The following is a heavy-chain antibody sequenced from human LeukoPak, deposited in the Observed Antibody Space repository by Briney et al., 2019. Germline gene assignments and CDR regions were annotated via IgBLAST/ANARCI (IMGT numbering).Heavy chain of an antibody. J-gene: IGHJ4*02. CDR3: ARDQGGRYGSDY. CDR1: GYTFTGYY. D-gene: IGHD4-17*01. CDR2: INPNSGGT. V-gene: IGHV1-2*02. Sequence: ASVKVSCKASGYTFTGYYMHWVRQAPGKGLEWMGWINPNSGGTNYAQKFQGRVTMTRDTSTSTVYMELSSLRSEDTAVYYCARDQGGRYGSDYWGQGTLVTVSS.